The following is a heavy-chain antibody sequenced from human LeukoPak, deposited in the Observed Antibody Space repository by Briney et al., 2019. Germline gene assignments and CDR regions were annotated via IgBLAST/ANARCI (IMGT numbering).Heavy chain of an antibody. CDR2: IYSGGNT. CDR3: ARAYRSTTSCYPHLFDY. Sequence: GGSLRLSCAASGFTISSSYMSWVRQAPGKGLEWVSLIYSGGNTDHADSVKGRFTISRDNSKSTLYLQMNSLRAEDTAVYYCARAYRSTTSCYPHLFDYWGQGTLVTVSS. D-gene: IGHD2-2*01. CDR1: GFTISSSY. J-gene: IGHJ4*02. V-gene: IGHV3-53*01.